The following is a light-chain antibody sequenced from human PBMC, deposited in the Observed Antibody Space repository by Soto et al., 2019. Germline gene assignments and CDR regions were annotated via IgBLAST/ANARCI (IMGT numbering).Light chain of an antibody. J-gene: IGKJ1*01. CDR1: QSLNRD. CDR2: GAS. CDR3: QQYPNWLGT. Sequence: EIVMTQNQGTVSLSPSDRATLSCMAIQSLNRDLAWYQQRPVQSPRLLIFGASIRAAGIPARFSGSGSGTEFTLTIDSLQSEDFALYYCQQYPNWLGTFGQGTKVDIK. V-gene: IGKV3-15*01.